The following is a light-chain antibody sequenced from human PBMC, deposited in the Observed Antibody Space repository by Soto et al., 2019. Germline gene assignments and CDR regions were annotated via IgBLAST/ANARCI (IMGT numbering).Light chain of an antibody. CDR3: QQYSDYVT. Sequence: EIELTQSPSTLSLSVGQRATVSCRASQSIGSWLAWYQQKPRKAPKLLIYEASNLATRVPSRFSGSGSGTEFTLTISRLQPDDFAAYYCQQYSDYVTFGQGTKVDIK. CDR2: EAS. J-gene: IGKJ1*01. CDR1: QSIGSW. V-gene: IGKV1-5*03.